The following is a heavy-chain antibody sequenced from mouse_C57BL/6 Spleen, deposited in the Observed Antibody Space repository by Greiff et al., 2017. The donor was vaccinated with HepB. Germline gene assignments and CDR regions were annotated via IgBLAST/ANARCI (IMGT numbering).Heavy chain of an antibody. CDR3: ARDIPPPYYSNYDYFDY. V-gene: IGHV5-4*01. J-gene: IGHJ2*01. Sequence: EVKLVESGGGLVKPGGSLKLSCAASGFTFSSYAMSWVRQTPEKRLEWVATISDGGSYTYYPDNVKGRFTISRDNAKNNLYLQMSHLKSEDTAMYYCARDIPPPYYSNYDYFDYWGQGTTLTVSS. D-gene: IGHD2-5*01. CDR2: ISDGGSYT. CDR1: GFTFSSYA.